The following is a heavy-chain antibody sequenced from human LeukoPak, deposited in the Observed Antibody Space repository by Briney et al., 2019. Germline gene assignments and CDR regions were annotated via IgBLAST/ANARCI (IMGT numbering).Heavy chain of an antibody. J-gene: IGHJ4*02. V-gene: IGHV1-69*04. CDR2: IIPILGIA. CDR3: ARGYCSSTSCYRDLDY. Sequence: SVKVSCKASGYTFTGYYMHWVRQAPGQGLEWMGRIIPILGIANYAQKFQGRVTITADKSTSTAYMELSSLRSEDTAVYYCARGYCSSTSCYRDLDYWGQGTLVTVSS. CDR1: GYTFTGYY. D-gene: IGHD2-2*02.